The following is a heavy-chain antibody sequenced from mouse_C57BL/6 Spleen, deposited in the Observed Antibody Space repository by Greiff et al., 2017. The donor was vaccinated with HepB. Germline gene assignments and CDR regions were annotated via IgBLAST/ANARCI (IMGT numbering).Heavy chain of an antibody. CDR2: IHPNSGST. CDR3: ARERELLRSFDY. CDR1: GYTFTSYW. V-gene: IGHV1-64*01. D-gene: IGHD1-1*01. Sequence: QVQLQQPGAELVKPGASVKLSCKASGYTFTSYWMHWVKQRPGQGLEWIGMIHPNSGSTNYNEKFKSKATLTVDKFSSTAYMQLSSLTSEAAAVYDCARERELLRSFDYWGQGTTLTVSS. J-gene: IGHJ2*01.